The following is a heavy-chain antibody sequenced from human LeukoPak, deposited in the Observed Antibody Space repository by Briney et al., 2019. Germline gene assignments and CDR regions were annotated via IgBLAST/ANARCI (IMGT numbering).Heavy chain of an antibody. CDR1: GGTFSSYA. CDR3: ARASARGYCSGGSCYSDWFDP. Sequence: SVKVSCKASGGTFSSYAISWVRQAPGQGLEWMGGIIPIFGTANYAQKFQGRVTITADESTSTAYMELSSLRSEDTAVYYCARASARGYCSGGSCYSDWFDPWGQGTLVTVSS. CDR2: IIPIFGTA. D-gene: IGHD2-15*01. V-gene: IGHV1-69*13. J-gene: IGHJ5*02.